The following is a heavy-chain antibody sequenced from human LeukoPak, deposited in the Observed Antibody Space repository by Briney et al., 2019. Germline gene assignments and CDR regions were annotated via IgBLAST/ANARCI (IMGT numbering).Heavy chain of an antibody. CDR3: ARRTTMVRIPSFDY. CDR2: INHSGST. D-gene: IGHD3-10*01. Sequence: SETLSLTCAVYGGSFSGYYWSWIRQPPGKGLEWIGEINHSGSTNYNPSLKSRVTISVDTSKNQFSLKLSSVTAADTAVYYCARRTTMVRIPSFDYWGQGTLVTVSS. V-gene: IGHV4-34*01. J-gene: IGHJ4*02. CDR1: GGSFSGYY.